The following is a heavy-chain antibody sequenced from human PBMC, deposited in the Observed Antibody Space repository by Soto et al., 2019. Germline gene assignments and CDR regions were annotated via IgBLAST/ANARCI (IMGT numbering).Heavy chain of an antibody. J-gene: IGHJ4*02. V-gene: IGHV4-59*01. CDR3: ARVTPNDYGDFTWEYYFDY. Sequence: SETLSLTCTVSGGSISSYYWSWIRQPPGKGLEWIGYIYYSGSTNYNPSLKSRVTISVDTSKNQFSLKLSSVTAADTAVYYCARVTPNDYGDFTWEYYFDYWGQGTLVTVSS. CDR1: GGSISSYY. CDR2: IYYSGST. D-gene: IGHD4-17*01.